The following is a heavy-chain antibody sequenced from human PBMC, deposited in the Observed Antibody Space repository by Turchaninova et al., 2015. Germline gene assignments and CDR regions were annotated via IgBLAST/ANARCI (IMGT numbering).Heavy chain of an antibody. D-gene: IGHD6-19*01. CDR2: IKHSGRT. J-gene: IGHJ4*02. CDR3: ARGSRSYSSGWYPRGRYFDY. Sequence: QVQLQQWGAGRLQPSETLSLTCPGSGGSFSGYYWSWVRQPPGKGLEWIGEIKHSGRTNYNPSLKSRVTISVDTSKNQFSLKLSSVTAADTAVYYCARGSRSYSSGWYPRGRYFDYWGQGTLVTVSS. CDR1: GGSFSGYY. V-gene: IGHV4-34*01.